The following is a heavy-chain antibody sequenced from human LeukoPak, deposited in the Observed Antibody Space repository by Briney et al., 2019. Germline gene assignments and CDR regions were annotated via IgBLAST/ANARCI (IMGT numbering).Heavy chain of an antibody. J-gene: IGHJ3*01. V-gene: IGHV3-43*02. CDR2: VKGGGHT. CDR1: GFTFDNYA. Sequence: PGGSLRLFYAASGFTFDNYAMHWVRRTPGKGLEWVSVVKGGGHTYNADSVKGRFTASRDNSKDSLYLQMNSLRTEDTAFYYCAKDGGDSYAIDLWGQGTLVTVSS. CDR3: AKDGGDSYAIDL. D-gene: IGHD2-21*02.